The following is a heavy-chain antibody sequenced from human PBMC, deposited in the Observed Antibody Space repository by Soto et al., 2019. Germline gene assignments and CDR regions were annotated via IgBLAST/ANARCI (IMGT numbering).Heavy chain of an antibody. CDR1: GYSFTSYW. D-gene: IGHD6-19*01. CDR3: ARGTLDEAVAGPYFDY. Sequence: GESLKISCKGSGYSFTSYWIGWVRQMPGKGLEWMGIIYPGDSDTRYSPSFQGQVTISADKSLSTAYLQWSSLKASDTAMYYCARGTLDEAVAGPYFDYWGQGTLVTVSS. CDR2: IYPGDSDT. V-gene: IGHV5-51*01. J-gene: IGHJ4*02.